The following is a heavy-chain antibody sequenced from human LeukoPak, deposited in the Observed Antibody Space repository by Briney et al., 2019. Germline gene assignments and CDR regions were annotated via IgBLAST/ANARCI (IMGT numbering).Heavy chain of an antibody. CDR1: GGSFSGYY. CDR2: INHSGST. Sequence: SETLSLTCAVYGGSFSGYYWSWIRQPPGKGLEWIGEINHSGSTNYNPSLKSRVTISVDTSKNQFSLKLSSVTAADTAVYYCARGLPLAPTGYYYYGMDVWGQGTTVTVSS. CDR3: ARGLPLAPTGYYYYGMDV. V-gene: IGHV4-34*01. J-gene: IGHJ6*02.